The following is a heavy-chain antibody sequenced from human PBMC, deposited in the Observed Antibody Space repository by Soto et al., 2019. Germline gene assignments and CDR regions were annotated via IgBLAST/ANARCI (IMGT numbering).Heavy chain of an antibody. CDR3: ATHGSGTYYNAMFNWFDP. J-gene: IGHJ5*02. D-gene: IGHD3-10*01. Sequence: QITLKESGPTLVKPTQTLTLTCTFSGFTLSTSGVGMGRIRQPPGKALEWLALIYFDDDKRYSPSLQSRLTITTDTSKNQVVLTMTNMDPVDTATYYCATHGSGTYYNAMFNWFDPWGQGTLVTVSS. V-gene: IGHV2-5*02. CDR2: IYFDDDK. CDR1: GFTLSTSGVG.